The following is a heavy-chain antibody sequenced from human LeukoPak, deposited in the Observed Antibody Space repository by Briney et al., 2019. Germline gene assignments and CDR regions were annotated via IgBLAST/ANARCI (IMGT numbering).Heavy chain of an antibody. J-gene: IGHJ4*02. V-gene: IGHV3-30*18. Sequence: GGSLRLSCAASGFTFSSYGVHWVRQAPGKGLEWVAVISYDGSNKYSADSVKGRFTISRDNSKNTLYLQMNSLRAKDTAVYYCAKPNFDGSGYYLSYFDYCGQGTVVTVSS. D-gene: IGHD3-22*01. CDR1: GFTFSSYG. CDR2: ISYDGSNK. CDR3: AKPNFDGSGYYLSYFDY.